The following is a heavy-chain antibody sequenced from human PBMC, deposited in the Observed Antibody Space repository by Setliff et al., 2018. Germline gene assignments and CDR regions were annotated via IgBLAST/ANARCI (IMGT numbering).Heavy chain of an antibody. CDR1: GFSISSGYY. V-gene: IGHV4-38-2*01. Sequence: SETLSLTCAVSGFSISSGYYWGWIRQPPGKGLEWIGYIYYSGDTNYNPSLKSRVTISVDTSKNQFSLELRSVTAADTAVYYCARLPPLHTPMALTFDYWGQGILVTVSS. D-gene: IGHD5-18*01. CDR3: ARLPPLHTPMALTFDY. J-gene: IGHJ4*02. CDR2: IYYSGDT.